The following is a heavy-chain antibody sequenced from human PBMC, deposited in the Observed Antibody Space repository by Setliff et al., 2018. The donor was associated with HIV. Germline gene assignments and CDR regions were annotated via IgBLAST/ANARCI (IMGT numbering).Heavy chain of an antibody. CDR1: GYTFTSYA. V-gene: IGHV1-8*03. J-gene: IGHJ6*02. CDR2: VNPNRGNT. Sequence: ASVKVSCKASGYTFTSYAMNWVRQAPGQGLEWVGWVNPNRGNTGFAQKFQGRLTITRDTSKSTAYMELSSLRSEDTAVYYCTVYNFWSGPPVYYYYYGMDVWGQGTTVTVSS. CDR3: TVYNFWSGPPVYYYYYGMDV. D-gene: IGHD3-3*01.